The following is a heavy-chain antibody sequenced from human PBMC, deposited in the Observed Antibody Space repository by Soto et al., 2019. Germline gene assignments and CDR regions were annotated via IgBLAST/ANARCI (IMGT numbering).Heavy chain of an antibody. CDR1: GFTFSSYW. D-gene: IGHD1-26*01. Sequence: EVQLVESGGGLVQPGGSLRLSCAASGFTFSSYWMHWVRQAPGKGLVWVSRINSDGSSTSYADSVKGRFTISRDNAKNSLYMQMNSLRAEDTAVYYCARGGSRNWYCDLWCRGTLVTVSS. J-gene: IGHJ2*01. CDR3: ARGGSRNWYCDL. CDR2: INSDGSST. V-gene: IGHV3-74*01.